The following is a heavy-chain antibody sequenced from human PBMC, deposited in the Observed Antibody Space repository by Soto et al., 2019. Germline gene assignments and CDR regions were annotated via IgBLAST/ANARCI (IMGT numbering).Heavy chain of an antibody. V-gene: IGHV4-34*01. D-gene: IGHD2-2*01. CDR2: INHSGST. J-gene: IGHJ2*01. CDR1: GGSFSGYY. Sequence: QVQLQQWGAGLLKPSETLSLTCAVYGGSFSGYYWSWIRQPPGKGLEWIGEINHSGSTNYNPSLKSRVTISVDTSKNQFSLKLSSVTAADTAVYYCARRGYCSSTSCPRKDFDLWGRGTLVTVSS. CDR3: ARRGYCSSTSCPRKDFDL.